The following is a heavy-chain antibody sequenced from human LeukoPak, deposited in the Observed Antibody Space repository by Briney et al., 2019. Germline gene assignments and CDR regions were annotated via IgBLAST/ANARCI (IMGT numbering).Heavy chain of an antibody. CDR3: AKTGVGGYYYYMDV. D-gene: IGHD3-3*01. J-gene: IGHJ6*03. Sequence: PGGSLRLSCETSGFTFSKHALNWVRQAPGKGLEWVAVISYDGSNKYYADSVKGRFTISRDNSKNTLYLQMNSLRAEDTAVYYCAKTGVGGYYYYMDVWGKGTTVTVSS. V-gene: IGHV3-30-3*02. CDR2: ISYDGSNK. CDR1: GFTFSKHA.